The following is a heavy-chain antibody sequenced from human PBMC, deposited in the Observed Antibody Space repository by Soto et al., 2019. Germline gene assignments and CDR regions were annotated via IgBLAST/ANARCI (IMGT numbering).Heavy chain of an antibody. CDR3: ARETRDIVVVVAATPYSFDP. V-gene: IGHV4-34*01. CDR1: GGSFSGYY. Sequence: PSETLCLTCAVYGGSFSGYYWSWIRQPPGKGLEWIGEINHSGSTNYNPSLKSRVTISVDTSKNQFSLKLSSVTAADTAVYYCARETRDIVVVVAATPYSFDPWGQGTLVTVSS. D-gene: IGHD2-15*01. J-gene: IGHJ5*02. CDR2: INHSGST.